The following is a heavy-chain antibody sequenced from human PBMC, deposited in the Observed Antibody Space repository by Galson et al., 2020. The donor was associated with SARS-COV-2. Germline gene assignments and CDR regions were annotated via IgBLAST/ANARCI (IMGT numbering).Heavy chain of an antibody. D-gene: IGHD3-3*01. CDR1: GGSISSGSYY. CDR2: IYTSGST. V-gene: IGHV4-61*02. Sequence: SETLSLTCTVSGGSISSGSYYWSWIRQPAGKGLEWIGRIYTSGSTNYNPSLKSRVTISVDTSKNQFSLKLSSVTAADTAVYYCATSITSYDFLSGYSYYYYYGMDVWGQGTTVTVSS. J-gene: IGHJ6*02. CDR3: ATSITSYDFLSGYSYYYYYGMDV.